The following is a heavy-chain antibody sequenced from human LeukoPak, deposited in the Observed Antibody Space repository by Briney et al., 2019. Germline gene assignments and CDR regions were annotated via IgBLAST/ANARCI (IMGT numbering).Heavy chain of an antibody. J-gene: IGHJ5*02. CDR2: INHSGST. D-gene: IGHD3-9*01. Sequence: SETLSLTCTVSGGSISSSSYYWGWIRQPPGKGLEWIGEINHSGSTNYNPSLKSRVTISVDTSKNQFSLKLSSVTAADTAVYYCASRYYDILTGYYGGFDPWGQGTLVTVSS. CDR1: GGSISSSSYY. V-gene: IGHV4-39*07. CDR3: ASRYYDILTGYYGGFDP.